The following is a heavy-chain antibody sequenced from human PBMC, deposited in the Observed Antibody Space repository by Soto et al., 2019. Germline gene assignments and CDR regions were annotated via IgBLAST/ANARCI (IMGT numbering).Heavy chain of an antibody. J-gene: IGHJ4*02. D-gene: IGHD2-15*01. V-gene: IGHV3-9*01. CDR1: GYSFEDYS. Sequence: EVQLVESGGDMVQPGRSLKLSCVGSGYSFEDYSMHWVRQAPGKGLEWVSGISWNGNFTGYADSVKGRFTISRDNAKNSLFLQMRSLSLEDTALYYCVGGSWFDWGQGTQVTVSS. CDR2: ISWNGNFT. CDR3: VGGSWFD.